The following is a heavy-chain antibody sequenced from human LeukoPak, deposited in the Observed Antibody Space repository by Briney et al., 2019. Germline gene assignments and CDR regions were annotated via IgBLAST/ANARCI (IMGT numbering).Heavy chain of an antibody. Sequence: EASVKVSCKASGYTFTSYDINWVRQATGQGLEWMGWMNPNSGNTGYAQKFQGRVTITRNTSISTAYMELSSLRSEDTAVYYCARDNLAVTAAGLDYWGQGTLVTVSS. D-gene: IGHD6-13*01. J-gene: IGHJ4*02. CDR1: GYTFTSYD. CDR2: MNPNSGNT. CDR3: ARDNLAVTAAGLDY. V-gene: IGHV1-8*03.